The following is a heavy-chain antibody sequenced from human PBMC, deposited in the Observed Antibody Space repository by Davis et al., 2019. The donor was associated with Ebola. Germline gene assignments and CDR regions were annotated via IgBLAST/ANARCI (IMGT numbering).Heavy chain of an antibody. CDR3: ARQGVYDY. D-gene: IGHD2-8*01. CDR1: GGSITSSSYY. J-gene: IGHJ4*02. Sequence: MPGGSLRLSCTVSGGSITSSSYYWGWIRQPPGKGQEWIGSIYYSGSTYYNPSLKSRVTISVDTSKNQFSLKLSSVTAADTAVYYCARQGVYDYWGQGILVTVSS. CDR2: IYYSGST. V-gene: IGHV4-39*01.